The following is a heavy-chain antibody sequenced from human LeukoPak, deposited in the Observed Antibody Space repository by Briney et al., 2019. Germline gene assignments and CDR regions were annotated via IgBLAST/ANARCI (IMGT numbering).Heavy chain of an antibody. Sequence: ASVKVSCKASGYTFTSYGISWVRQAPGQGLEWMGWISAYNGNTNSAQKLQGRVTMTTDTSTSTAYMELRSLRSDDTAVYYCARDLNEIGNGAFDIWGQGTMVTVSS. D-gene: IGHD2/OR15-2a*01. J-gene: IGHJ3*02. CDR2: ISAYNGNT. V-gene: IGHV1-18*01. CDR1: GYTFTSYG. CDR3: ARDLNEIGNGAFDI.